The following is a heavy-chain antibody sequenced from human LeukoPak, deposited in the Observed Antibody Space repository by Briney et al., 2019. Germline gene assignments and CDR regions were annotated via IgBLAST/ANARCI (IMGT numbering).Heavy chain of an antibody. CDR1: GFTFSSYA. Sequence: GSLRLSCAAPGFTFSSYAMSWIRQPPGKGLEWIGEINHSGSTNYNPSLKSRVTISVDTSKNQFSLKLSSVTAADTAVYYCARVAGYYYDSSGCETHNWFDPWGQGTLVTVSS. J-gene: IGHJ5*02. CDR2: INHSGST. V-gene: IGHV4-34*01. CDR3: ARVAGYYYDSSGCETHNWFDP. D-gene: IGHD3-22*01.